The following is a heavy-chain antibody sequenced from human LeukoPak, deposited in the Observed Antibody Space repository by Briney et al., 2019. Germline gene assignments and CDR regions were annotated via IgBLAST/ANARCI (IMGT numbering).Heavy chain of an antibody. Sequence: GESLTISCKGSGYSFTSYWITWVRQMPGKGLEWMGRIDPSDSYTNYNPSFQGHVTISDDKSINTAYLQWSSLKASDTAMYYCARHSSGSGSYSLAWFDPWGQGTLVTVSS. J-gene: IGHJ5*02. V-gene: IGHV5-10-1*01. CDR3: ARHSSGSGSYSLAWFDP. CDR1: GYSFTSYW. D-gene: IGHD3-10*01. CDR2: IDPSDSYT.